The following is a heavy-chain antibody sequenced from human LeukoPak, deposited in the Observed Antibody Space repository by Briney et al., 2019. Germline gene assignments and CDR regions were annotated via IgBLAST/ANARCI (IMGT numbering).Heavy chain of an antibody. V-gene: IGHV3-7*01. CDR2: IKQDGSEK. Sequence: GGSLRLSCAASGFTFSSYWMSWVRQAPGKGLEWVANIKQDGSEKYYVDSVKGRFTISRDNAKNSLYLQMNSLRAEDTAVYYRARDQWFGEMVGCYFDYWGQGTLVTVSS. D-gene: IGHD3-10*01. CDR3: ARDQWFGEMVGCYFDY. J-gene: IGHJ4*02. CDR1: GFTFSSYW.